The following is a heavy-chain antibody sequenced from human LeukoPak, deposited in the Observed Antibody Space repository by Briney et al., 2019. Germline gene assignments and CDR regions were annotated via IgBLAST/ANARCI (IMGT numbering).Heavy chain of an antibody. D-gene: IGHD1-1*01. Sequence: GGSLRLSCAASGFSVGNNYMSWVRQAPGKGLDCVSVISSGGSTYYADSVKGRFTISRDSSKNTLYLQMSSLRADDTAVYYCARATTGNGVLDCWGQGTLVTVSS. CDR2: ISSGGST. V-gene: IGHV3-53*05. J-gene: IGHJ4*02. CDR3: ARATTGNGVLDC. CDR1: GFSVGNNY.